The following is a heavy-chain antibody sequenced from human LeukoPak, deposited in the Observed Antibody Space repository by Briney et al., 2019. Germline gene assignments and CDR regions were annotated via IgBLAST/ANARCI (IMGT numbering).Heavy chain of an antibody. CDR3: ARDKRYCTSGRCWGVQFGP. V-gene: IGHV3-66*01. CDR1: GFTVSSNY. J-gene: IGHJ5*02. D-gene: IGHD2-8*01. Sequence: GGSLRVSCAASGFTVSSNYMSWVRQAPGKGLDWVSVIYRGGSTYYADSVKGRFTISRDNSKNTLYLQMNAVRAEDTAVYYCARDKRYCTSGRCWGVQFGPWGQGTLVTVSS. CDR2: IYRGGST.